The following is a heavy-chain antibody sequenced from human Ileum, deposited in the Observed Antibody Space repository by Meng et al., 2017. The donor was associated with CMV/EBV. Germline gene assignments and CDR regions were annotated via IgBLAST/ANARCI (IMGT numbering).Heavy chain of an antibody. V-gene: IGHV4-59*01. CDR3: ARGSCGFLDF. Sequence: SETLSLTCTVSGDSISLYYWTWIRQSPGKGLEFIGNIYDRGIPSYKSSLRSRVTIAQDTSKNQFSLKLNTVAAADTATYCCARGSCGFLDFWGQGILVTVSS. CDR1: GDSISLYY. D-gene: IGHD5-12*01. J-gene: IGHJ4*02. CDR2: IYDRGIP.